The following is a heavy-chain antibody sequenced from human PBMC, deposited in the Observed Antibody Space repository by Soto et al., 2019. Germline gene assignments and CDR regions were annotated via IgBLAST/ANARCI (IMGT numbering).Heavy chain of an antibody. CDR3: ARGRYYGSGSPPRYYYYYYGMDV. V-gene: IGHV1-8*01. Sequence: GGSVKVSCKASGHTFTRYYMHWIRQAPGQRPEWMGWMNPNSGNTGYAQKFQGRVTMTRNTSISTAYMELSSLRSEDTAVYYCARGRYYGSGSPPRYYYYYYGMDVWGQGTTVTVSS. CDR1: GHTFTRYY. J-gene: IGHJ6*02. CDR2: MNPNSGNT. D-gene: IGHD3-10*01.